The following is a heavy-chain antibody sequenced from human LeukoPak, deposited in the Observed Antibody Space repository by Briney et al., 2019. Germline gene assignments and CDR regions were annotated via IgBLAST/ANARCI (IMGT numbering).Heavy chain of an antibody. Sequence: GGSLRLSCAATGFTFSSYWMHWVRQVPGKGLVWVSRINSDGSSTTYADSVKGRFTISRDNAKNTLHLQMNSLRAEDTAVYYCARDGSMSGYCSGGSCYSAYYGMDVWGQGTTVTVSS. D-gene: IGHD2-15*01. CDR3: ARDGSMSGYCSGGSCYSAYYGMDV. CDR1: GFTFSSYW. CDR2: INSDGSST. J-gene: IGHJ6*02. V-gene: IGHV3-74*01.